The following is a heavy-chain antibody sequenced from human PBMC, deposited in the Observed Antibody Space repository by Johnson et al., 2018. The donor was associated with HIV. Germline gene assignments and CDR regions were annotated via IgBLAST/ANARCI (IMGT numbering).Heavy chain of an antibody. CDR1: GFTFSSYG. J-gene: IGHJ3*02. CDR2: ISYDGSNK. Sequence: QVQLVESGGGVVQPGGSLRLSCAASGFTFSSYGMHWVRQAPGKGLEWVAFISYDGSNKYYADSVKGRFTISRDNSKNTLYLQMNSLTTEDTAVYYCTTAIVIDAFDIWGQGTMVTVSS. CDR3: TTAIVIDAFDI. D-gene: IGHD3-16*02. V-gene: IGHV3-30*19.